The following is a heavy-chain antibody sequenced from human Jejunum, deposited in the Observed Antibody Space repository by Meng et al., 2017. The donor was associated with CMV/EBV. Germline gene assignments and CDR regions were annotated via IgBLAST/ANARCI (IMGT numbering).Heavy chain of an antibody. V-gene: IGHV1-46*01. CDR2: ISPSGGST. CDR3: ASHDPYSASGGAFHI. D-gene: IGHD1-26*01. CDR1: GFTFTTHL. Sequence: GFTFTTHLMHWVRQAPGQGLEWMGIISPSGGSTSYAQKFQGRFTMTRDASTSTVYMELSSLRSEDTAVYYCASHDPYSASGGAFHIWGQGTVVTVSS. J-gene: IGHJ3*02.